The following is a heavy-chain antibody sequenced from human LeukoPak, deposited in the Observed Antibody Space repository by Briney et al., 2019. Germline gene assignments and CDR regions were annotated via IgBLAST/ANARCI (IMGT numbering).Heavy chain of an antibody. V-gene: IGHV3-7*01. CDR1: GFTFSSYW. CDR2: IKQDGSEK. J-gene: IGHJ4*02. CDR3: ASRKSEYYDILTGYIEEDY. D-gene: IGHD3-9*01. Sequence: GGSLRLSCAASGFTFSSYWMSWVRQAPGKGLEWVANIKQDGSEKYYVDSVKGRFTISRDNAKNSLYLQMNSLRAEDTAVYYCASRKSEYYDILTGYIEEDYWGQGTLVTVSS.